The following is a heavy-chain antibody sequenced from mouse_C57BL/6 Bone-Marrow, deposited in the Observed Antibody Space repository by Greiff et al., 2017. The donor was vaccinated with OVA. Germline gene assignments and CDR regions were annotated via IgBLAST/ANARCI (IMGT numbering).Heavy chain of an antibody. D-gene: IGHD2-4*01. J-gene: IGHJ3*01. Sequence: VQLQQSGAELARPGASVKLSCKASGYTFTSYGISWVKQRTGQGLEWIGEIYPRSGNTSYNEKFKGKATLTAAKSSRTAYLELRSLASEDSAGFFGAGCGDYDDVAYWGQGTLVTVSA. V-gene: IGHV1-81*01. CDR2: IYPRSGNT. CDR1: GYTFTSYG. CDR3: AGCGDYDDVAY.